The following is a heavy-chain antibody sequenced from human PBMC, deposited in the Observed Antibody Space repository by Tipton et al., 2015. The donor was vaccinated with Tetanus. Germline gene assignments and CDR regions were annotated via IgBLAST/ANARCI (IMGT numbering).Heavy chain of an antibody. J-gene: IGHJ6*02. CDR3: VRGGNFYAMDV. CDR1: GDSISNYY. V-gene: IGHV4-59*01. D-gene: IGHD3-16*01. Sequence: TLSLTCTVSGDSISNYYWSWVRQSPGKSPEWLGYSYYGGTTSYNPSLKSRTTISIDTSKNRFSLNLSSVTAADTAVYYCVRGGNFYAMDVWCQGTTVTVSS. CDR2: SYYGGTT.